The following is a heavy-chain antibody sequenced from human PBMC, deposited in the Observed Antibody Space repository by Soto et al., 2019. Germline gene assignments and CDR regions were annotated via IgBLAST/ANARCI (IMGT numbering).Heavy chain of an antibody. V-gene: IGHV3-9*01. CDR3: AREGTIAAAAPWLFVH. CDR1: GFPFDDYA. D-gene: IGHD6-13*01. Sequence: SLRLSCAVSGFPFDDYAMHWVRQAPGKGLEWVSGISWDSRSVAYADSVKGRFTISRDNAENSLHLQMNSLRAEDTAVYYCAREGTIAAAAPWLFVHWGQG. CDR2: ISWDSRSV. J-gene: IGHJ1*01.